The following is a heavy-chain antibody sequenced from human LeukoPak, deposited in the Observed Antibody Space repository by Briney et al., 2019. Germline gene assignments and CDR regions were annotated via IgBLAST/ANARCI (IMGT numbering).Heavy chain of an antibody. CDR2: IWYDGSNK. J-gene: IGHJ3*02. D-gene: IGHD2-15*01. Sequence: GGSLRLSCAASGFTFSSYGMHWVRQAPGKGLEWVAVIWYDGSNKYYADSVKGRFTISRDNSKNTLYLQMNSLRAEDTAVYYCARDNYQYCSGGSSCYSGAFDIWGQGTMVTVSS. CDR3: ARDNYQYCSGGSSCYSGAFDI. V-gene: IGHV3-33*01. CDR1: GFTFSSYG.